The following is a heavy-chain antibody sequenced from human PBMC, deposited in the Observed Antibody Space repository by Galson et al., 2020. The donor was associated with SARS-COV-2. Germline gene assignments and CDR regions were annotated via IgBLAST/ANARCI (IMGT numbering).Heavy chain of an antibody. CDR3: ARGAITSVTNYFDY. V-gene: IGHV4-31*03. Sequence: ASETLSLTCTVSGDSISSGNYNWSWIRQHPGKGLEWNGNIFHTGSTYYNPSLKSRLTISVDTSKSQFSLKLSSVTAADTAVYFCARGAITSVTNYFDYWGRGTLVTVSS. J-gene: IGHJ4*02. CDR1: GDSISSGNYN. D-gene: IGHD4-17*01. CDR2: IFHTGST.